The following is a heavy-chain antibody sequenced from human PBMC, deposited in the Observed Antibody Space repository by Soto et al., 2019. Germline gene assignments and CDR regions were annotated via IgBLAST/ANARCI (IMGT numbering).Heavy chain of an antibody. Sequence: LSLTCAVYGGSFSGYYWSWIRQPPGKGLEWIGEINHSGSTNYNPSLKSRVTISVDTSKNQFSLKLSSVTAADTAVYYCARVSIPAAIQDYYYGMDVWGQGTTVTVSS. J-gene: IGHJ6*02. D-gene: IGHD2-2*02. CDR2: INHSGST. CDR1: GGSFSGYY. V-gene: IGHV4-34*01. CDR3: ARVSIPAAIQDYYYGMDV.